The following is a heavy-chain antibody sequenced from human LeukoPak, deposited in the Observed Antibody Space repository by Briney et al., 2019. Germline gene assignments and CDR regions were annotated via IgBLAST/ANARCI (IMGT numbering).Heavy chain of an antibody. V-gene: IGHV3-30*04. CDR3: ARGGALEWLFGYFDY. Sequence: GGSLRLSCAASGFTFSSYAMHWVRQAPGKGLEWVAVISYDGSNKYYADSVKGRFTISRDNSKNTLYLQMNSLGAEDTAVCYCARGGALEWLFGYFDYWGQGTLVTVSS. J-gene: IGHJ4*02. CDR1: GFTFSSYA. CDR2: ISYDGSNK. D-gene: IGHD3-3*01.